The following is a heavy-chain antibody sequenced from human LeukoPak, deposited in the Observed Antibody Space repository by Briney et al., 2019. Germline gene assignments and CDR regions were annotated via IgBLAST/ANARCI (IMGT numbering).Heavy chain of an antibody. CDR3: ARIRYCSGGSCS. V-gene: IGHV4-34*01. J-gene: IGHJ5*02. CDR2: INHSGST. D-gene: IGHD2-15*01. Sequence: SETLSLTCAVYGGSFSGYYWSWIRQPPGKGLEWIGEINHSGSTNYNPSLKSRVTISVDTSKNRFSLKLSSVTAADTAVYYCARIRYCSGGSCSWGQGTLVTVSS. CDR1: GGSFSGYY.